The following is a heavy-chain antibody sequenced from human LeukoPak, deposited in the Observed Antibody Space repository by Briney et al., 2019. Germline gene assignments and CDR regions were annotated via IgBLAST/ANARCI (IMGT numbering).Heavy chain of an antibody. CDR3: ASGYYGSGSYYTLDEYYFDY. CDR1: GGSISSSNW. J-gene: IGHJ4*02. D-gene: IGHD3-10*01. V-gene: IGHV4-4*02. Sequence: SETLSLTCAVSGGSISSSNWWSWVRQPPGKGLEWIGEIYHSGSTYYNPSLKSRVTISVDKSKNQFSLKLSSVTAADTAVYYCASGYYGSGSYYTLDEYYFDYWGQGTLVTVSS. CDR2: IYHSGST.